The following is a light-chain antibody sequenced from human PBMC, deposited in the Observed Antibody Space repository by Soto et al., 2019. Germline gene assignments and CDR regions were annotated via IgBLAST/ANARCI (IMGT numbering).Light chain of an antibody. V-gene: IGKV1-5*03. J-gene: IGKJ2*01. CDR3: QQYSSYSYT. Sequence: DIQMTQSPSTLSASVGDRVTITCRASQSISNWLAWYQQKPGKAPKLLIYKASSLQSGVPSRFSGSGSGTAFTLTISSLQPDDFATYYCQQYSSYSYTFGQGTKLEIK. CDR1: QSISNW. CDR2: KAS.